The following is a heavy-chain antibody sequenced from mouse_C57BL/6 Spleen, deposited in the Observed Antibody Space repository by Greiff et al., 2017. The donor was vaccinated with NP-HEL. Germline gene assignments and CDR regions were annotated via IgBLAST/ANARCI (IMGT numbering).Heavy chain of an antibody. V-gene: IGHV1-15*01. CDR2: IDPETGGT. CDR1: GYTFTDYE. J-gene: IGHJ2*01. Sequence: VQVVESGAELVRPGASVTLSCKASGYTFTDYEMHWVKQTPVHGLEWIGAIDPETGGTAYNQKFKGKDILTADKSSSTAYMELRSLTSEDSAVYYCKSHGDYWGQGTTLTVSS. CDR3: KSHGDY.